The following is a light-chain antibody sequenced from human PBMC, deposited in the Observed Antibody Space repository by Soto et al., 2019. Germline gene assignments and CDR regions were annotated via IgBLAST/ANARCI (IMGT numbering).Light chain of an antibody. CDR3: QQRWNLYT. V-gene: IGKV3-11*01. CDR2: RAS. J-gene: IGKJ2*01. CDR1: QSVTNY. Sequence: EIVLTQSPATLSLSPGERATLSCRASQSVTNYLAWYQQKPGQAPRLLIYRASNRATGIPARFSGSGSGTDFTLTINSLEPEDFAVYYCQQRWNLYTFGQGTKLE.